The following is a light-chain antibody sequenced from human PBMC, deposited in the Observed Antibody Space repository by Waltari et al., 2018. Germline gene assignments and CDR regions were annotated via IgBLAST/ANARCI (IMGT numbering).Light chain of an antibody. V-gene: IGKV3-15*01. CDR2: GAS. Sequence: EIVMTQSPATLSVSPGERATLSCRASQSVGSNLAWFQQKPGQAPRLLIYGASTRASGIPARFSGSGSGTEFILTISSLQSEDFALYYCHQYNYWPLTLGQGTKVEIK. J-gene: IGKJ1*01. CDR3: HQYNYWPLT. CDR1: QSVGSN.